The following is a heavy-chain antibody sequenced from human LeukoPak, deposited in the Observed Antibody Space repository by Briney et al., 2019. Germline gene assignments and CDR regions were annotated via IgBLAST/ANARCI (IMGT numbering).Heavy chain of an antibody. Sequence: GGSLRLSCTASGFTFSSYAMSWVRQAPGKGLEWVSGISGGGGSTYYADSVKGRFTISRDNSKNTLYLQMNSLRAEDTAVYYCAKDPLGYSYGYLDYWGQGTLVTVAS. V-gene: IGHV3-23*01. D-gene: IGHD5-18*01. J-gene: IGHJ4*02. CDR3: AKDPLGYSYGYLDY. CDR1: GFTFSSYA. CDR2: ISGGGGST.